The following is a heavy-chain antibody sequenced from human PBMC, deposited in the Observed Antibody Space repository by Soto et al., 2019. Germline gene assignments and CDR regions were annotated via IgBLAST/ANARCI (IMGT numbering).Heavy chain of an antibody. CDR3: TSHRVLSFSDPLPGVFDC. V-gene: IGHV4-39*01. J-gene: IGHJ4*02. CDR1: GGSISNGSYY. CDR2: ISYSGST. D-gene: IGHD6-25*01. Sequence: QLQLQESGPRLVKPSETLSLTCTVSGGSISNGSYYWAWIRQSPGKGLEWIGSISYSGSTYFNPAFRSRGAPSRDTPPSQFSLRLKSLTATDTAVYYCTSHRVLSFSDPLPGVFDCWGQGTLVTVSS.